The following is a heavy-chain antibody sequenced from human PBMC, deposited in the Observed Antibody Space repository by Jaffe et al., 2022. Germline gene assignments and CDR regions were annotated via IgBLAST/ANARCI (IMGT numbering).Heavy chain of an antibody. Sequence: QVQLQQWGAGLLKPSETLSLTCAVYGGSFSGYYWSWIRQPPGKGLEWIGEINHSGSTNYNPSLKSRVTISVDTSKNQFSLKLSSVTAADTAVYYCARGDYYDSSGYYYVVRRRYGYWGQGTLVTVSS. CDR1: GGSFSGYY. J-gene: IGHJ4*02. CDR3: ARGDYYDSSGYYYVVRRRYGY. D-gene: IGHD3-22*01. CDR2: INHSGST. V-gene: IGHV4-34*01.